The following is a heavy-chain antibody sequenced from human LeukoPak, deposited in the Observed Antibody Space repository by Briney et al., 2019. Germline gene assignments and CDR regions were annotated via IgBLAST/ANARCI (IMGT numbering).Heavy chain of an antibody. Sequence: SGPTLVNPTQTLTLTCTFSGFSVSTTGVGVGWIRHPPGKALECLALSYWADDKRYRPSLKSRVTITKDPSKNQVVLTTTNMDPVDTATYYCAHRRYPDAFGIWGQGTMVTVSS. CDR3: AHRRYPDAFGI. CDR1: GFSVSTTGVG. J-gene: IGHJ3*02. CDR2: SYWADDK. D-gene: IGHD2-2*02. V-gene: IGHV2-5*02.